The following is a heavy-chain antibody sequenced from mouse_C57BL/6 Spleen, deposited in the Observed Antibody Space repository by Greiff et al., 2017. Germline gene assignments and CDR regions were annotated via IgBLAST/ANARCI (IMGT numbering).Heavy chain of an antibody. V-gene: IGHV1-61*01. D-gene: IGHD2-3*01. CDR2: IYPSDSET. Sequence: VQLQQPGAELVRPGSSVKLSCKASGYTFTSYWMDWVKQRPGQGLEWIGNIYPSDSETHYNQKFKDKATLTVDKSSSTAYMQLSSLTSEDSAVXYCARYDGYYDYAMDYWGQGTTVTVSS. J-gene: IGHJ4*01. CDR1: GYTFTSYW. CDR3: ARYDGYYDYAMDY.